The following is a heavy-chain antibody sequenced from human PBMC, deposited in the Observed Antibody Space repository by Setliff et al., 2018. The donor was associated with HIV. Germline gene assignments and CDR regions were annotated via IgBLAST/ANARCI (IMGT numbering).Heavy chain of an antibody. V-gene: IGHV1-18*01. J-gene: IGHJ4*02. CDR1: GYTFTTYG. D-gene: IGHD2-15*01. CDR3: ARTYFTGYCSGGSCPAHY. Sequence: ASVKVSCKASGYTFTTYGISWVRQAPGQGLEWMGWISVHNGNTNYAQKLQGRVTMTTDTSISTAYMELSRLRSDDTAVYYCARTYFTGYCSGGSCPAHYWGQGTLVTVSS. CDR2: ISVHNGNT.